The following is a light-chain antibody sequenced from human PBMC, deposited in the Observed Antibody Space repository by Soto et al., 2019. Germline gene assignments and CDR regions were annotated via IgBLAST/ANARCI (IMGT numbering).Light chain of an antibody. CDR3: QQSYSTPRT. J-gene: IGKJ1*01. CDR2: AAS. Sequence: IHLPQSPSSLSASVGDRVTITCRASQSISSYLNWYQQKPGKVPKLLIYAASSLQSGVPSRFSGSGSGADFTLTISSLQPEDFATYYCQQSYSTPRTFGQGTKVDIK. V-gene: IGKV1-39*01. CDR1: QSISSY.